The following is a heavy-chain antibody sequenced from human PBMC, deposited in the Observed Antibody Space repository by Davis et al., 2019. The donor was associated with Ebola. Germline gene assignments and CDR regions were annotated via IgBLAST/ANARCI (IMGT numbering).Heavy chain of an antibody. CDR1: GYTFTSYG. J-gene: IGHJ4*02. CDR2: ISGFNTNT. D-gene: IGHD3-9*01. Sequence: ASVKVSCKSSGYTFTSYGLDWVRQAPGLGREWMVWISGFNTNTNFAQKFQGRVTVSKDTSTNTAYMDLRSLTSDDTAIYYCARAPNYDVLTGTSSYYFDYWGQGTLVTVSS. CDR3: ARAPNYDVLTGTSSYYFDY. V-gene: IGHV1-18*04.